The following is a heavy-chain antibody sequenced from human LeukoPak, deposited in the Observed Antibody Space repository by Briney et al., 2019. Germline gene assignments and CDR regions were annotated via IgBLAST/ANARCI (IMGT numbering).Heavy chain of an antibody. CDR2: IYYNGST. CDR1: GGSVNNYY. Sequence: PSETLSLTCSVSGGSVNNYYWSWIRQPPGTGLEWIGNIYYNGSTNYNPSLKSRVTISVDTSKNQFSLKLTSVTAADTAVYYCAGGRGYSYAFDPWGQGTLVTVSS. J-gene: IGHJ5*02. V-gene: IGHV4-59*02. CDR3: AGGRGYSYAFDP. D-gene: IGHD5-18*01.